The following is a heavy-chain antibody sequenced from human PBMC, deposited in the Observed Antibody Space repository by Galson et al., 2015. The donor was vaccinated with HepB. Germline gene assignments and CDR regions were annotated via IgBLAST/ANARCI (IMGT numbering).Heavy chain of an antibody. CDR3: ARESVYAIIPSQWSWFDP. J-gene: IGHJ5*02. CDR1: GGSISSGSYY. CDR2: IYTSGST. Sequence: TLSLTCTVSGGSISSGSYYWSWIRQPAGKGLEWIGRIYTSGSTNYNPSLKSRVTISVDTSKNQFSLKLSSVTAADTAVYYCARESVYAIIPSQWSWFDPWGQGTLVTVSS. D-gene: IGHD2-8*01. V-gene: IGHV4-61*02.